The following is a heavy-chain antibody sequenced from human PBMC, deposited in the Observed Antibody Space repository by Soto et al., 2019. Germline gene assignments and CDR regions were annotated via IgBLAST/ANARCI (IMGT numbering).Heavy chain of an antibody. Sequence: QVHLVQSGAEVKKPGASVNVSCKTSGYTFTRNGISWVRQAPGQGLEWMGWISPNSGNIKYAQKLQGRVIMITDTSTSTAYMELRSLRSDDTAVYYCVKDRDSNSWPSRDVWGPGTTVTVSS. CDR2: ISPNSGNI. D-gene: IGHD3-22*01. CDR1: GYTFTRNG. J-gene: IGHJ6*02. CDR3: VKDRDSNSWPSRDV. V-gene: IGHV1-18*01.